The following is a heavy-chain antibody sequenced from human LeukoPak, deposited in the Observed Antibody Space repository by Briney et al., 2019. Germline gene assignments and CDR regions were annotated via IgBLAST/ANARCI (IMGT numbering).Heavy chain of an antibody. D-gene: IGHD2-15*01. CDR3: AEYCSGGSCYPS. J-gene: IGHJ4*02. CDR2: INSDGSST. CDR1: GFTFSSYW. Sequence: GGSLSLSCAASGFTFSSYWMHWVRQAPGKGLVWVSRINSDGSSTSYADSVKGRFTISRDNAKNTLYLQMNSLSAEDTAVYYCAEYCSGGSCYPSWGQGTLVTVSS. V-gene: IGHV3-74*01.